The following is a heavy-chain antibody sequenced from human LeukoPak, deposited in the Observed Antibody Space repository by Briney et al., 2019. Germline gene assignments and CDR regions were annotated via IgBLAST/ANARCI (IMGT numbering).Heavy chain of an antibody. CDR1: GGSISSYY. CDR3: ARSRSGYSYDHAAFDI. CDR2: IDYRGST. Sequence: SETLSLIRTVSGGSISSYYWSWIRQPPGKGLEWIAYIDYRGSTTYNPSLKSRVTISVDTSRNQFSLRLSSVTAADTAVYYCARSRSGYSYDHAAFDIWGQGTMVTVSS. V-gene: IGHV4-59*01. D-gene: IGHD5-18*01. J-gene: IGHJ3*02.